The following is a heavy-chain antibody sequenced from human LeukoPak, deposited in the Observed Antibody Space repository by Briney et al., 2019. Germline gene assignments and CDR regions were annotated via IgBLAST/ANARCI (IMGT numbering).Heavy chain of an antibody. CDR1: GFTFSRYG. J-gene: IGHJ5*02. V-gene: IGHV1-18*01. CDR3: ARDPSGTSLTYFDP. D-gene: IGHD2-2*01. Sequence: ASVKVSCKASGFTFSRYGISWVRQAPGQGLEWMGWISGDNGYTNYAQNFQGRVTMTIDTSTSTVYLELMRLRSDDTAVYYCARDPSGTSLTYFDPWGQGTLVTVSS. CDR2: ISGDNGYT.